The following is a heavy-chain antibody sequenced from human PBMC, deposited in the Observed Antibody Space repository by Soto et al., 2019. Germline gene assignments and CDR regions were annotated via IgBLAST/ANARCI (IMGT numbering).Heavy chain of an antibody. V-gene: IGHV3-48*01. CDR3: TTDLVVVAATTLVGYYYYGMDV. Sequence: GGSLRLSCAASGFRFSDYSMNWVRQAPGRGLEWVSYISSSSFTIHYADSVEGRFAISRDNAKNSLYLQMNSLKTEDTAVYYCTTDLVVVAATTLVGYYYYGMDVWGQGTTVTVSS. J-gene: IGHJ6*02. CDR2: ISSSSFTI. D-gene: IGHD2-15*01. CDR1: GFRFSDYS.